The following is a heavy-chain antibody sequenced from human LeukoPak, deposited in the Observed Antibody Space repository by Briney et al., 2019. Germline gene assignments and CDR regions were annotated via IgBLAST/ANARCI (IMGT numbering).Heavy chain of an antibody. Sequence: PSETLSLTCTVSGGSISSYYWSWIRQPPGKGLEWIGYIYYSGSTNYNPPLKSRVTISVDTSKNQFSLKLSSVTAADTAVYYCARDVRYFDWLSPGGDYWGQGTLVTVSS. V-gene: IGHV4-59*01. CDR1: GGSISSYY. CDR2: IYYSGST. D-gene: IGHD3-9*01. CDR3: ARDVRYFDWLSPGGDY. J-gene: IGHJ4*02.